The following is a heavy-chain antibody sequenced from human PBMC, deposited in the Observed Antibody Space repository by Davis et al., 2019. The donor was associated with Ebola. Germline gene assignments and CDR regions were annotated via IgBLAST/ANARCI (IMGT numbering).Heavy chain of an antibody. Sequence: SVKVSCKASGGTFSNYAITWVRQAPGQGLERMGGIIPKFGTANYAQRFQGRVTIIADESRTTAYVELSSLRSEDTAVYYCAKERYYSSSPLYYESECWGQGTLVTVSS. CDR2: IIPKFGTA. J-gene: IGHJ4*02. CDR3: AKERYYSSSPLYYESEC. CDR1: GGTFSNYA. D-gene: IGHD3-22*01. V-gene: IGHV1-69*13.